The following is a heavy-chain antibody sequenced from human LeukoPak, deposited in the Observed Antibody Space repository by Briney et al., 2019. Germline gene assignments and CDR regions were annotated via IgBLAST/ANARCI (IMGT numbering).Heavy chain of an antibody. V-gene: IGHV6-1*01. CDR2: TYYRSKWYN. CDR1: GDSFSSISVA. J-gene: IGHJ4*02. D-gene: IGHD6-13*01. CDR3: ARDGSSWYYFDY. Sequence: SQTLSLTCAISGDSFSSISVAWNGTRQPPSRGLEWLGRTYYRSKWYNDYAVSVKSRITIFPDTSKNQFSLQLNSVTPEDTAVYYCARDGSSWYYFDYWGQGTLVTVSS.